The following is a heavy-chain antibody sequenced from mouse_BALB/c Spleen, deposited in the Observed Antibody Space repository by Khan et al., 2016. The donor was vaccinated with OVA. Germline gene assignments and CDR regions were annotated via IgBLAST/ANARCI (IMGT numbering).Heavy chain of an antibody. CDR1: GFTFSDYY. Sequence: EVELVESGGGLVKPGGSLKFSCAASGFTFSDYYMYWVRQTPEKRLEWVATISDGGSYTYYPDSVKGRFTISRDNAKNNLYLEMSSLKSEDTAMYYCARDGVGYRYDVRSAWFAYWGQGTLVTVSA. V-gene: IGHV5-4*02. D-gene: IGHD2-14*01. CDR3: ARDGVGYRYDVRSAWFAY. CDR2: ISDGGSYT. J-gene: IGHJ3*01.